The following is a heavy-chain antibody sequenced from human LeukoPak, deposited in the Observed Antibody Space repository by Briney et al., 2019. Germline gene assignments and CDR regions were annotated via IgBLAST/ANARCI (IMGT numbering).Heavy chain of an antibody. CDR2: INPNTGGT. J-gene: IGHJ4*02. CDR1: GYTITGYY. D-gene: IGHD3-22*01. Sequence: ASVKLSCKTSGYTITGYYMHWVRHPPRPGHERVWCINPNTGGTNYAQNFQGRVTMTSDTSISTAYMELSSLRSDDTAMYYCARAPMIVVVFPPRLDFWGQGTLVTVSS. V-gene: IGHV1-2*02. CDR3: ARAPMIVVVFPPRLDF.